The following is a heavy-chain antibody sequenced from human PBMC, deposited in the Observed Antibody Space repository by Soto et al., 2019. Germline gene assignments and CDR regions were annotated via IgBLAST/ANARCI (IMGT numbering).Heavy chain of an antibody. J-gene: IGHJ6*02. V-gene: IGHV1-8*01. CDR2: MNPNSGNT. D-gene: IGHD5-12*01. CDR3: ARGLLGDGYNYPQTLDV. CDR1: GYTFTSYD. Sequence: QVQLVQSGAEVKKPGASVKVSCKASGYTFTSYDINWVRQATGQGLEWMGWMNPNSGNTGYAQKFQGRVTMTRNTSISTAYMELSSLRSEDTAVYYCARGLLGDGYNYPQTLDVCGQGTTVTVSS.